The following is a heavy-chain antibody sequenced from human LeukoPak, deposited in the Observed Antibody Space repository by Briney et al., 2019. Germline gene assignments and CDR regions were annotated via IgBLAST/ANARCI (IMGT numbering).Heavy chain of an antibody. CDR2: ISGSGGRT. CDR3: TKDQGLLWFGELNV. D-gene: IGHD3-10*01. CDR1: GFTFSSHA. J-gene: IGHJ6*04. V-gene: IGHV3-23*01. Sequence: PGGSLRLSCAASGFTFSSHAMSWVRQAPGKGLEWVSAISGSGGRTYYAVSVKGRFTSSRDNSKNMVSLQMNSLRAEDTAVYYCTKDQGLLWFGELNVWGKGATVTVSS.